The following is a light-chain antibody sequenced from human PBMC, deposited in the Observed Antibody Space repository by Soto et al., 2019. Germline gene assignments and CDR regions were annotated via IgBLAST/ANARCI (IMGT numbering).Light chain of an antibody. CDR1: RKSL. Sequence: RKSLVSWYQQHPRKTPKVVIYEDHKRLSGTPPRFSGYTSVNSASLTIPGLYNAVDSHYYCCLYVGATPYVFGPGTKVTGL. CDR2: EDH. J-gene: IGLJ1*01. V-gene: IGLV2-23*01. CDR3: CLYVGATPYV.